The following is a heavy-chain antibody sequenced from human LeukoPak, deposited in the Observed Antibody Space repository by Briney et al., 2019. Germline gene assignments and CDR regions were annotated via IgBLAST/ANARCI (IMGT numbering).Heavy chain of an antibody. Sequence: GASVKVSCKASGGTFSSYAISWVRQAPGQGLEWMGGIIPIFGTANYAQKFQGRVTITADESTSTAYMELSSPRSEDTAVYYCARNIVVVPAAEPILNMDVWGKGTTVTVSS. CDR3: ARNIVVVPAAEPILNMDV. J-gene: IGHJ6*03. CDR2: IIPIFGTA. CDR1: GGTFSSYA. V-gene: IGHV1-69*13. D-gene: IGHD2-2*01.